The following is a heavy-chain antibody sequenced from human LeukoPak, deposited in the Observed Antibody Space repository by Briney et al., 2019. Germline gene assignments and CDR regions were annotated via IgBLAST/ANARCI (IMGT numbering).Heavy chain of an antibody. D-gene: IGHD6-19*01. CDR2: IKNDGSET. Sequence: GGSLRLSCAVSGFNFRDHWMDWVRQAPGKGLQWVGHIKNDGSETYYLDSLKGRFSISRGNTNNALYLQMNSLRVEDTAVYYCVKNDGWFHLAQWGQGTLVTVSS. CDR1: GFNFRDHW. V-gene: IGHV3-7*03. J-gene: IGHJ4*02. CDR3: VKNDGWFHLAQ.